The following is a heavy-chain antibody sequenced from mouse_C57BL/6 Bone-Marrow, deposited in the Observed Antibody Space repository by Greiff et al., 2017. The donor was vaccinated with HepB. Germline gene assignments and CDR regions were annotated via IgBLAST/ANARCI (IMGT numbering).Heavy chain of an antibody. CDR3: ASSYGSSYEDDWYFDV. Sequence: VQLKQSVAELVRPGASVKLSCTASGFNIKNTYMHWVKQRPEQGLEWIGRIDPANGNTKYAPKFQGKATITADTSSNTAYLQLSSLTSEDTAIYYCASSYGSSYEDDWYFDVWGTGTTVTVSS. CDR2: IDPANGNT. CDR1: GFNIKNTY. D-gene: IGHD1-1*01. V-gene: IGHV14-3*01. J-gene: IGHJ1*03.